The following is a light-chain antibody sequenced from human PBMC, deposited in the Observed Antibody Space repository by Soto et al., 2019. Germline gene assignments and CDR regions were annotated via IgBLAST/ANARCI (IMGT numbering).Light chain of an antibody. V-gene: IGKV4-1*01. CDR1: QSVLYTPNNKNY. CDR3: HQYAGEPFT. CDR2: WAS. Sequence: DIVMTQSPDSLAVSLGERATINCKSSQSVLYTPNNKNYLAWFQQKSGQPPKLLIYWASNRESGAPDRFSGSGSGTDFTLTISSVQAEDVAVYYCHQYAGEPFTFGQVTKLEIK. J-gene: IGKJ2*01.